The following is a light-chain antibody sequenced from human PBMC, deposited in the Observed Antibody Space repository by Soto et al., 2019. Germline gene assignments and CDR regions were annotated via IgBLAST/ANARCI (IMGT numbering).Light chain of an antibody. CDR1: QSISSW. CDR2: DAS. J-gene: IGKJ4*01. CDR3: QQYDNYKPLT. V-gene: IGKV1-5*01. Sequence: DFQMTQSKYTLSASVGDRVTITCRASQSISSWLAWYQQKPGKAPKLLIFDASSLESGTPSRFSGRRSGTQFTLTINGLQPDDFATYYCQQYDNYKPLTFGGGTMVDIK.